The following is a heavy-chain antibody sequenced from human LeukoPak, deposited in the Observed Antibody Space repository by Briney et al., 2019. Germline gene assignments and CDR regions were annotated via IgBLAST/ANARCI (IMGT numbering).Heavy chain of an antibody. D-gene: IGHD2-2*02. CDR2: IYYSGST. CDR3: ARAKLYHDAFDI. V-gene: IGHV4-59*01. J-gene: IGHJ3*02. Sequence: SETLSLTCTVSGGSISSYYWSWIRQPPGKGLEWIGYIYYSGSTNYNPSLKSRVTISVDTSKNQFSLKLSSVTAADTAVYYCARAKLYHDAFDIWGQGTMVTVSS. CDR1: GGSISSYY.